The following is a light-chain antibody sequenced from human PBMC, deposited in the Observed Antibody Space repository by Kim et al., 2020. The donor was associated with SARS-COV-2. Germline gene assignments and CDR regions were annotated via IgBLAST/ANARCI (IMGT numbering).Light chain of an antibody. CDR1: QSISRN. V-gene: IGKV3-15*01. J-gene: IGKJ2*01. Sequence: EIVMTQSPATLSVSPGERATLSCRASQSISRNLAWFQQKPGQAPRLLISSASTRATGIPGRFSGSGSGIDFTLTISSLQSEDFAIYYCQQYNNWPHTFGQGTKLEI. CDR2: SAS. CDR3: QQYNNWPHT.